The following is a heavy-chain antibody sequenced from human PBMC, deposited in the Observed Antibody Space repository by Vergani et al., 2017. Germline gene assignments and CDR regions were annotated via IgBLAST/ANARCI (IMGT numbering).Heavy chain of an antibody. CDR3: ARDLKYSSGWNNWFDP. CDR2: IYTSGST. Sequence: QVQLQESGPGLVKPSQTLSLTCTVSGGSISSGSYYWSWIRQPAGKGLEWIGRIYTSGSTNYNPSLKSRVTMSVDTSKNQFSLKLSSVTAADTAVYYCARDLKYSSGWNNWFDPWGQGTLVTVSS. CDR1: GGSISSGSYY. V-gene: IGHV4-61*02. D-gene: IGHD6-19*01. J-gene: IGHJ5*02.